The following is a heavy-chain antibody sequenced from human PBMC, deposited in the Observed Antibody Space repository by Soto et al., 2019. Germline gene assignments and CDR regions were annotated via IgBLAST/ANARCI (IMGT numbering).Heavy chain of an antibody. CDR1: GDSVSSNSAA. CDR2: TYYRSKWYN. D-gene: IGHD4-17*01. J-gene: IGHJ5*02. Sequence: PSQTLSLTCAISGDSVSSNSAAWNWIRQSPSRGLEWLGRTYYRSKWYNDYAVSVKSRITINPDTSKNQFSLQLNSVTPEDTAVYYCARESGAGSSTVTLNWFDPWGQGTLVTVSS. V-gene: IGHV6-1*01. CDR3: ARESGAGSSTVTLNWFDP.